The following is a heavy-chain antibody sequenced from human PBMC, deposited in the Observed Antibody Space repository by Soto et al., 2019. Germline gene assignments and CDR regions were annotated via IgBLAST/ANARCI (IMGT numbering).Heavy chain of an antibody. V-gene: IGHV3-23*01. J-gene: IGHJ4*02. CDR1: GVTFSSYA. Sequence: SGGSLRLACAASGVTFSSYAMSWVRQAPGKGLELVSAISGSGGSTYYADSVKGRFTISRDNSKTTLYLKMNSLRAEDTAVYYCATLGGGIAAAGTLDSWGQGTLVTVSS. CDR2: ISGSGGST. CDR3: ATLGGGIAAAGTLDS. D-gene: IGHD6-13*01.